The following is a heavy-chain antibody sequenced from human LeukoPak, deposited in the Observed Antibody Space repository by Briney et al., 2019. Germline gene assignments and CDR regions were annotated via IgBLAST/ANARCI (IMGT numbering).Heavy chain of an antibody. CDR1: GGSISSGSYY. V-gene: IGHV4-61*02. CDR2: IYTSGST. CDR3: ARDSGGDYGWFDP. D-gene: IGHD4-17*01. Sequence: PSQTLSPTCTVSGGSISSGSYYWSWIRQPAGKGLEWIGRIYTSGSTNYNPSLKSRVTISVDTSKNQFSLKLSSVTAADTAVYYCARDSGGDYGWFDPWGQGTLVTVSS. J-gene: IGHJ5*02.